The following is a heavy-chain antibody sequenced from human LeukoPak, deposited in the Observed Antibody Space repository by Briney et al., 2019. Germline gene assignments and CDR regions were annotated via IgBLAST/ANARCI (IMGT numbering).Heavy chain of an antibody. CDR3: AKDGYYYDSSGYKGAYYLDY. Sequence: PGRSLRLSCAASGFTFSSYAMSWVRQAPGKGLEWVSAISGSGGSTYYADSVKGRFTISRDNSKNTLYLQMNSLRAEDTAVYYCAKDGYYYDSSGYKGAYYLDYWGQGTLVTVSS. J-gene: IGHJ4*02. D-gene: IGHD3-22*01. V-gene: IGHV3-23*01. CDR2: ISGSGGST. CDR1: GFTFSSYA.